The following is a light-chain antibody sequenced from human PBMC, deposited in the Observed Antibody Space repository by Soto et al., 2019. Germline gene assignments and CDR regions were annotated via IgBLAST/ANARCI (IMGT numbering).Light chain of an antibody. J-gene: IGKJ4*01. CDR1: QGIGDT. Sequence: EVVITQAPATLSVSTGVRANLSCGASQGIGDTLAWYQHKPGQTPRPLIYDTSTRATGVPARFSGSRSGTEFTLTINSLQSEDFAVYYCQRYNNWPLTFGGGTEVDIK. CDR2: DTS. CDR3: QRYNNWPLT. V-gene: IGKV3-15*01.